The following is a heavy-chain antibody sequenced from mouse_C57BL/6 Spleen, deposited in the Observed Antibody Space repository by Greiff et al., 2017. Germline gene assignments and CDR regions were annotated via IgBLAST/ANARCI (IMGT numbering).Heavy chain of an antibody. CDR2: IDPNSGGT. CDR1: GYTFTSYW. V-gene: IGHV1-72*01. J-gene: IGHJ3*01. Sequence: QVQLQQPGAELVKPGASVKLSCKASGYTFTSYWMHWVKQRPGRGLEWIGRIDPNSGGTKYNEKFKSKATLTVDKPSSAAYMQLSSLASEDSAVYYCARGSSGYSFAYWGQGTLVTVSA. D-gene: IGHD3-2*02. CDR3: ARGSSGYSFAY.